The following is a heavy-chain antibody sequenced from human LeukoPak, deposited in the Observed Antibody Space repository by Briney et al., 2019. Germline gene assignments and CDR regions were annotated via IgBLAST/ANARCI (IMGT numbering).Heavy chain of an antibody. CDR3: ARRGYCSGGSCSAEYFQH. CDR1: GYSFSTYW. J-gene: IGHJ1*01. Sequence: GESLKISCKASGYSFSTYWIGWVRQMPGKGLEWMGIIYPGDSDTRYSPPFQGQVTISADKSISTAYLQWSSLKASDTAMYYCARRGYCSGGSCSAEYFQHWGQGTLVTVSS. V-gene: IGHV5-51*01. D-gene: IGHD2-15*01. CDR2: IYPGDSDT.